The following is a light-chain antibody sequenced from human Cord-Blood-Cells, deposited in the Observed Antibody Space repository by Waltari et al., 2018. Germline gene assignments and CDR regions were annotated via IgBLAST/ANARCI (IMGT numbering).Light chain of an antibody. CDR1: QSVLYSSNNKNY. CDR3: QQYYSTPIT. Sequence: DIVMTQSPDSLAVSLGERATINCKSSQSVLYSSNNKNYLAWYQQKPGQPPKLLIYWASTRESWVPDRFSGSGSGTDFTLTISSLQAEDVAVYYCQQYYSTPITFGQVTRLEIK. V-gene: IGKV4-1*01. CDR2: WAS. J-gene: IGKJ5*01.